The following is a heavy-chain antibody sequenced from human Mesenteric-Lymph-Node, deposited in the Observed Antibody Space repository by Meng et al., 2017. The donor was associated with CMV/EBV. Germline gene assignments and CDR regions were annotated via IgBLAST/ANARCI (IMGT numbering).Heavy chain of an antibody. Sequence: ASVQVSCKAFGYTFTNYDIKWVRQAPGQGLEWMGWISGYNGNTNYAQKFQGRVTMTTDTSTNTAYMELRSLRSDDTAVHYCARGETQWLPSRFDPWGQGTLVTVSS. J-gene: IGHJ5*02. CDR1: GYTFTNYD. V-gene: IGHV1-18*01. CDR2: ISGYNGNT. CDR3: ARGETQWLPSRFDP. D-gene: IGHD6-19*01.